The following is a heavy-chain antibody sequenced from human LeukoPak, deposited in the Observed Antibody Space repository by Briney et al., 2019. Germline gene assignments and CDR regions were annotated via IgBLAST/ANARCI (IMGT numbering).Heavy chain of an antibody. CDR2: ISHSGST. CDR1: GGSISSSSYY. CDR3: AREGLWFGDITYYAFDI. Sequence: SETLSLTCTVSGGSISSSSYYWGWIRQPPGKGLEWIGYISHSGSTYYNPSLKSRVTISVDMSKNQFSLKLSSVTATDTAVYYCAREGLWFGDITYYAFDIWGQGTMVTVSS. D-gene: IGHD3-10*01. J-gene: IGHJ3*02. V-gene: IGHV4-39*07.